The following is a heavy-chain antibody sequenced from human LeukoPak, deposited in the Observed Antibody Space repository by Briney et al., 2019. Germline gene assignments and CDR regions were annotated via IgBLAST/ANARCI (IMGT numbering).Heavy chain of an antibody. CDR1: GGTFSSYA. CDR3: AREDSGSSRPYYYYYGMDV. D-gene: IGHD1-26*01. CDR2: IIPIFGTA. V-gene: IGHV1-69*13. Sequence: SVKVSCKASGGTFSSYAISWVRQAPGQGLEWMGGIIPIFGTANYAQRFQGRVTITADESTSTAYMELSSLRSEDTAVYYCAREDSGSSRPYYYYYGMDVWGQGTTVTVSS. J-gene: IGHJ6*02.